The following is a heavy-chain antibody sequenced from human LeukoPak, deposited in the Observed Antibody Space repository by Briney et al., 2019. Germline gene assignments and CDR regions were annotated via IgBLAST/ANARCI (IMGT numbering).Heavy chain of an antibody. V-gene: IGHV3-23*01. CDR3: AKGSRGYYYYMDV. J-gene: IGHJ6*03. CDR1: GFTVSSNY. D-gene: IGHD3-10*01. CDR2: ISGSGGST. Sequence: GGSLRLSCAASGFTVSSNYMSWVRQAPGEGLEWVSAISGSGGSTYYADSVKGRFTISRDNSKNTLYLQMNSLRAEDTAVYYCAKGSRGYYYYMDVWGKGTTVTVSS.